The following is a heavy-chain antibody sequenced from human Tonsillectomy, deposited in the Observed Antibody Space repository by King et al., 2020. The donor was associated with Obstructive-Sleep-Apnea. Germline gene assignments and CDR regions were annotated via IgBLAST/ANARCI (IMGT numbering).Heavy chain of an antibody. V-gene: IGHV3-30-3*01. CDR2: ILYDEINK. CDR3: AREKAVGATRGIYYYYGLDV. CDR1: GFTFSSYA. D-gene: IGHD1-26*01. Sequence: HVQLVESGGGVVQPGRSLRLSCAASGFTFSSYAMHWVRQAPGKGLEWVAVILYDEINKDYADSVKGRFTISRDNSKNTLYLQMSSLRAEDSAVYYCAREKAVGATRGIYYYYGLDVWGQGTTVTVSS. J-gene: IGHJ6*02.